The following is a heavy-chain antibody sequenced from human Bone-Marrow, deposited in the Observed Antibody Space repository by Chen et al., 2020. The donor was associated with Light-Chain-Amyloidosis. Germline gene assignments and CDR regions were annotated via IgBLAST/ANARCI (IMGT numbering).Heavy chain of an antibody. V-gene: IGHV3-30*02. CDR1: GFTFTTYG. CDR3: TSLYSYGRPFKN. CDR2: IRFVGGDK. J-gene: IGHJ4*02. Sequence: QAQLVESGGGVVQPGGSLRLSCEVSGFTFTTYGFHWVRQAPGKGLHWVAFIRFVGGDKLYADSVKGRFTISRDDSKNTLYLQMNDLRSEDTATYFCTSLYSYGRPFKNWGQGTLVTVSS. D-gene: IGHD5-12*01.